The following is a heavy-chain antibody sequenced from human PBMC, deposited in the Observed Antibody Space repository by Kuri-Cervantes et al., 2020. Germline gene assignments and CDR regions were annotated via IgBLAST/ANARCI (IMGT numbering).Heavy chain of an antibody. Sequence: GESLKISCAASGFTFSRYSMNWVRQAPGKGLEWVSSISSSSSYIYYADSVKGRFTISRDNAKNSLYLQMNSLRDEDTAVYCCAREGEAAAGYYFDYWGQGTLVTVSS. D-gene: IGHD6-13*01. CDR1: GFTFSRYS. CDR2: ISSSSSYI. CDR3: AREGEAAAGYYFDY. V-gene: IGHV3-21*01. J-gene: IGHJ4*02.